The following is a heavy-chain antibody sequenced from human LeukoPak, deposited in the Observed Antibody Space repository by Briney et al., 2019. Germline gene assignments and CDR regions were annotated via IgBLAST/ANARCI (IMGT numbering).Heavy chain of an antibody. J-gene: IGHJ5*02. CDR2: ISGSGGGT. Sequence: GGSLRLSCAASGFTFSSYAMTWVRQAPGKGLEWVSGISGSGGGTYYADSVKGRFIISRDNSKNTLYLQVNSLRAEDTAVYYCAKGYSSGWANWLDPWGQGTLVTVSS. V-gene: IGHV3-23*01. D-gene: IGHD6-19*01. CDR1: GFTFSSYA. CDR3: AKGYSSGWANWLDP.